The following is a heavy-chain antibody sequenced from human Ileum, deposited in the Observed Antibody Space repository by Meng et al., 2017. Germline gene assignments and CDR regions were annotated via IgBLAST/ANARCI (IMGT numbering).Heavy chain of an antibody. CDR1: GFTVSSNY. CDR3: AGRYSSGWYVH. D-gene: IGHD6-19*01. J-gene: IGHJ5*02. CDR2: IYAGGTK. Sequence: EGHWVGTGGGCIPPGESCKLSCAASGFTVSSNYISWVRQAPGKGLEWVSVIYAGGTKYYADSVKGRFTISRDDSKNTVFLQMNSLRGEDTAVYYCAGRYSSGWYVHWGQGTLVTVSS. V-gene: IGHV3-53*02.